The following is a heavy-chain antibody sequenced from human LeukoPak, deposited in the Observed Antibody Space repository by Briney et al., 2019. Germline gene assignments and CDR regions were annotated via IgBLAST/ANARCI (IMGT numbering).Heavy chain of an antibody. CDR2: INKDGNTI. J-gene: IGHJ4*02. CDR3: VRGLGAYQFDY. D-gene: IGHD2-2*01. CDR1: GFTFSIYW. V-gene: IGHV3-74*01. Sequence: GGSLRLSCAASGFTFSIYWMHWVRQAPGKGLVWVSHINKDGNTITYVDSVKGRFTISRDNAKNTLYLQMNSLRAEDTAVYYCVRGLGAYQFDYWGQGTLVTVSS.